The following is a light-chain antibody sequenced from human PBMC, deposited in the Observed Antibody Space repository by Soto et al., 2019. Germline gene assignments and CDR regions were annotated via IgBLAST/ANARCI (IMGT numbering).Light chain of an antibody. J-gene: IGLJ3*02. CDR3: SSSAGIYHYLV. CDR2: EIS. V-gene: IGLV2-14*01. Sequence: QSALTQPASVSGSPGQSITISCTGTNNDIGNYKYVSWYQQHPGKAPKLLIYEISNRPSGISNRFSGSKSGNTASLTISGLQVEDEAFYYCSSSAGIYHYLVFGGGTKLTVL. CDR1: NNDIGNYKY.